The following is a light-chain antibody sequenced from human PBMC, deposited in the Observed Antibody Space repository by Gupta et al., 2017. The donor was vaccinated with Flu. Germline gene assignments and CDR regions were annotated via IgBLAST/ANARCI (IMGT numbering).Light chain of an antibody. J-gene: IGLJ2*01. CDR2: ANN. V-gene: IGLV1-44*01. CDR1: SSNIGANP. CDR3: AAWDNGLSARV. Sequence: QSDLTQPPSASRTPGQTVTISCSGSSSNIGANPVSWYQQVPGTTPKLLIYANNQRPPGVPDRFSGSKSGTSASLAISGLQSDNEADYYCAAWDNGLSARVFGGGTKLTVL.